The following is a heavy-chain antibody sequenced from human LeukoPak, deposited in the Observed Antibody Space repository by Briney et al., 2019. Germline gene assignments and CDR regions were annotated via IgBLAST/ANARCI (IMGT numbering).Heavy chain of an antibody. CDR3: ARRSSPLSSYYYYYMDV. J-gene: IGHJ6*03. Sequence: GGSLRLSCAASGFTFSSYEMNWVRQAPGKGLEWVSSISSSSSYIYYADSVKGRFTISRDNAKNSLYLQMNSLRAEDTAVYYCARRSSPLSSYYYYYMDVWGKGTTVTVSS. D-gene: IGHD1-26*01. V-gene: IGHV3-21*01. CDR2: ISSSSSYI. CDR1: GFTFSSYE.